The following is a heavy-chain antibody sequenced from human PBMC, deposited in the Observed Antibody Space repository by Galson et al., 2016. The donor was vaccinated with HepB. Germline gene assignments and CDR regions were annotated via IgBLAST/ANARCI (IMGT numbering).Heavy chain of an antibody. J-gene: IGHJ4*02. V-gene: IGHV3-33*08. CDR1: GFTFGAYA. D-gene: IGHD6-19*01. CDR2: IWYDGETK. Sequence: SLRLSCAGSGFTFGAYAMSWVRQAPGKGLEWVALIWYDGETKYSADSVKGRFTISRDNSDNTLYLHMDSLRAEDTAVYYCARARYSSSWFGDFDYWGQGTLVIVSS. CDR3: ARARYSSSWFGDFDY.